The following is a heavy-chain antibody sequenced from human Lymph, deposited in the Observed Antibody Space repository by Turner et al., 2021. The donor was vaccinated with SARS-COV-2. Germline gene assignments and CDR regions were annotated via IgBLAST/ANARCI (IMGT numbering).Heavy chain of an antibody. CDR1: GFTFRSYA. Sequence: VELFEAGGGLVMPGGSLRGSCATTGFTFRSYAMSWVRQAPGKGLECVSAISVKGGNTNYADSVKGRFTITRDKSKNTLYLQMNSLRAEDTAVYYCAKVHDILTGYIDYWGQGTLVTVSS. CDR3: AKVHDILTGYIDY. V-gene: IGHV3-23*01. J-gene: IGHJ4*02. CDR2: ISVKGGNT. D-gene: IGHD3-9*01.